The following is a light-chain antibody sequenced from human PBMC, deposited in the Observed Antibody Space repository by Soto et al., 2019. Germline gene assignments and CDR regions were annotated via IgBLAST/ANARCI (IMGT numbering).Light chain of an antibody. Sequence: EIVLTQSPATLSLSPGDRATLFCRASQSVGGYLGWYQQRPGQAPRLLIYDASNRVPGVPDRFSASGSGTDFTITISSLEPEDFAVYYCQKRNGWTRTFGQGTKVEIK. CDR3: QKRNGWTRT. V-gene: IGKV3-11*01. J-gene: IGKJ1*01. CDR1: QSVGGY. CDR2: DAS.